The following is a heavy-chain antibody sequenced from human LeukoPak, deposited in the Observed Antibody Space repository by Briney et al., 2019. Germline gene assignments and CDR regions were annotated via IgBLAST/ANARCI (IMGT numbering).Heavy chain of an antibody. CDR3: ARDYLGGNPDAFDI. D-gene: IGHD4-23*01. CDR1: GDSISSSSYY. V-gene: IGHV4-39*07. Sequence: SETLSLTCTVSGDSISSSSYYRGWIRQPPGKELEWIGSIYYSGSTYYNPSLNSRVTISVDTSKNQFSLKLSSVTAADTAVYYCARDYLGGNPDAFDIWGQGTMVTVSS. J-gene: IGHJ3*02. CDR2: IYYSGST.